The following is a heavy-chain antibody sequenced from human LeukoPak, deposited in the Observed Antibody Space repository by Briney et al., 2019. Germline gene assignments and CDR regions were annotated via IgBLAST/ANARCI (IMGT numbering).Heavy chain of an antibody. CDR3: ARKQWLDS. J-gene: IGHJ4*02. V-gene: IGHV3-21*01. D-gene: IGHD6-19*01. Sequence: GGSLRLSCAASGFAFIHAWVTWVRQAPGKGLEWVSSITSGGDDIYYSDSVKGRFTISRDNAKNSLFLQMNNLRAEDTAVYYCARKQWLDSWGQGTRVVVSS. CDR1: GFAFIHAW. CDR2: ITSGGDDI.